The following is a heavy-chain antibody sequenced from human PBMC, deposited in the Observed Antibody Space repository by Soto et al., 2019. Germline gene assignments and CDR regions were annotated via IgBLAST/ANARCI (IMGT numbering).Heavy chain of an antibody. CDR3: ALRRSGAFDF. CDR1: GYSFANYW. CDR2: IYPGDSDT. D-gene: IGHD1-26*01. Sequence: GESLKISCKGSGYSFANYWIGWVRQMPGKGLEWMGIIYPGDSDTRYSPSFQGQVTISADKSITIAYVQWSSLKASDTAMYYCALRRSGAFDFWGQGTLVTVSS. V-gene: IGHV5-51*01. J-gene: IGHJ4*02.